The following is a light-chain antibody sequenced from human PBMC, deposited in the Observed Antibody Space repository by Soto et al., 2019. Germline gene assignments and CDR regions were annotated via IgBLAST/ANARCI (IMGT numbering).Light chain of an antibody. CDR3: QVWDSSTDHVV. CDR1: NIGSKS. J-gene: IGLJ2*01. V-gene: IGLV3-21*02. Sequence: SYELTQPPSVSVAPGQTARITCGGNNIGSKSVHWYQQKPGQAPVLVVYDDGDRPSGIPERFSGSNSGNTATLTIRRVEAGDEADYYCQVWDSSTDHVVFGGGTKSPS. CDR2: DDG.